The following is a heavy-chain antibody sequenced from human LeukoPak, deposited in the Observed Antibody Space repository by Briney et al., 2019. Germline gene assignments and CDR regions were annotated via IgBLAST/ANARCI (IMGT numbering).Heavy chain of an antibody. Sequence: GASVKVSCKASGYTFSNHGISWMRQAPGQGLEWMGWITTYNGYTNYAQKFQGRVTMTTDTSTSTAYMELSRVITDDPAVYYCARGHGVFPGADAFDIWGQGTMVTVSS. V-gene: IGHV1-18*01. J-gene: IGHJ3*02. D-gene: IGHD2-8*01. CDR1: GYTFSNHG. CDR3: ARGHGVFPGADAFDI. CDR2: ITTYNGYT.